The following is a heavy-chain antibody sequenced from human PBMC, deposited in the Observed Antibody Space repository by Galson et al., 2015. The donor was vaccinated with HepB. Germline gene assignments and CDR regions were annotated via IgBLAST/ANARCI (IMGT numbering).Heavy chain of an antibody. CDR2: INTNTGNP. V-gene: IGHV7-4-1*02. CDR1: GYTFTKYA. CDR3: ARVRGYSASSRGWFDL. J-gene: IGHJ5*02. D-gene: IGHD6-6*01. Sequence: SVKVSCKASGYTFTKYAISWVRQAPGQGLEWLGYINTNTGNPKYGQDFTGRFVLSLDTSVSTAYLQISSLKAEDSAIYYCARVRGYSASSRGWFDLWGQGTLVTVSS.